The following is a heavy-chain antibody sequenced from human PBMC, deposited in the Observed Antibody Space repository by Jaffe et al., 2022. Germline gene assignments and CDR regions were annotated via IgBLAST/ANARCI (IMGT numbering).Heavy chain of an antibody. D-gene: IGHD2-2*01. Sequence: QVQLQESGPGLVKPSQTLSLTCTVSGGSISSGSYYWSWIRQPAGKGLEWIGRIYTSGSTNYNPSLKSRVTISVDTSKNQFSLKLSSVTAADTAVYYCARGQLGYCSSTSCYGDYFDYWGQGTLVTVSS. CDR1: GGSISSGSYY. CDR3: ARGQLGYCSSTSCYGDYFDY. V-gene: IGHV4-61*02. J-gene: IGHJ4*02. CDR2: IYTSGST.